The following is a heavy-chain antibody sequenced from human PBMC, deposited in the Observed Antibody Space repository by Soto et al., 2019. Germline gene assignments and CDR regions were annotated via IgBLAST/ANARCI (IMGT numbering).Heavy chain of an antibody. CDR2: IKTNGGST. Sequence: PGGSLRLSCAACGFSFSSYGMSWVRQAPGKGLDWVSAIKTNGGSTFYADSVKGRFTISRDNSKNTLYLQMNSLRAEDTAAYYCAKGFDDSGGNNTHWFHPWGQGTLVTVFS. CDR3: AKGFDDSGGNNTHWFHP. CDR1: GFSFSSYG. V-gene: IGHV3-23*01. D-gene: IGHD3-22*01. J-gene: IGHJ5*02.